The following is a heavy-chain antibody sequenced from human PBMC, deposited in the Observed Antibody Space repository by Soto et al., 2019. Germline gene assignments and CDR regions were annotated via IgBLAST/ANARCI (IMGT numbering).Heavy chain of an antibody. J-gene: IGHJ6*02. V-gene: IGHV3-48*02. D-gene: IGHD6-6*01. CDR3: ARPEYSSSSYGMDV. Sequence: PGGSLSLSCAASGFTFSSYSMNWVRQAPGKGLEWVSYISSSSSTIYYADSVKGRFTISRDNAKNSLYLQMNSLRDEDTAVYYCARPEYSSSSYGMDVWGQGTTVTVSS. CDR2: ISSSSSTI. CDR1: GFTFSSYS.